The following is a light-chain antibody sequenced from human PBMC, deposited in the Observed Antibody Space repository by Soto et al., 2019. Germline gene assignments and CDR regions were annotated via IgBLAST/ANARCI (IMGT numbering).Light chain of an antibody. CDR2: KAS. CDR3: QQYSSYSWT. Sequence: DIQMTQSPSTLSASVGDRVTITCRASQSISTWLAWYQQKPGEAPKLLIYKASSLESGVPSRFSGGGSGTEFTLTISSLQPDDFATYFFQQYSSYSWTFGQGTMVEVK. V-gene: IGKV1-5*03. J-gene: IGKJ1*01. CDR1: QSISTW.